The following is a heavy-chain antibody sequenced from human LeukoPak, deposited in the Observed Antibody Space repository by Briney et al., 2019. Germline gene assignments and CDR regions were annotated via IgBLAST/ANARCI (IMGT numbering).Heavy chain of an antibody. Sequence: GGSLRLSCAASGFTFRNYYMHWVRQAPGKGLEWVAIISYDGSNKYYADSVKGRFTISRDNSKNTLYLQMNSLRAEDTAVYYCARGGDKAFDIWGQGTMVTVSS. V-gene: IGHV3-30-3*01. D-gene: IGHD3-10*01. CDR2: ISYDGSNK. CDR1: GFTFRNYY. CDR3: ARGGDKAFDI. J-gene: IGHJ3*02.